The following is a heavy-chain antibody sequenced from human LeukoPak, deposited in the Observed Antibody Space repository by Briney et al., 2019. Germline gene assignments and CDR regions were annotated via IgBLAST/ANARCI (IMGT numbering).Heavy chain of an antibody. CDR1: GGSFSGYD. CDR3: ARARGTVAIDY. D-gene: IGHD5-12*01. V-gene: IGHV4-34*01. CDR2: INDRGST. J-gene: IGHJ4*02. Sequence: SETLSLTCAVYGGSFSGYDWSWIRQPPGKGLEWIGEINDRGSTNYNPSLKSRVTISVDTSKNQFSLKMRSLSAADTAVYYCARARGTVAIDYWSQGTLVTVSS.